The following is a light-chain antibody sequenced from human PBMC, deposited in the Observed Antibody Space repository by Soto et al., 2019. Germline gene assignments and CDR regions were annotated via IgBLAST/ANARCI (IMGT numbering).Light chain of an antibody. CDR1: QSVTRS. CDR3: QQRGNWPLT. Sequence: EIVLIQSPATLSLSPGERATLSCRASQSVTRSLAWYQQKPGQAPRLLIYDASTRATDIPARFRGSGSGTDFTLTISSLEPEDFAVYYCQQRGNWPLTFGGGTKVDIK. V-gene: IGKV3-11*01. CDR2: DAS. J-gene: IGKJ4*01.